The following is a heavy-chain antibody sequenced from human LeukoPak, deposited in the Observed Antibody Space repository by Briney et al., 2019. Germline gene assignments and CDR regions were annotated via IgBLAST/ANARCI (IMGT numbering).Heavy chain of an antibody. Sequence: SETLSLACTVSGGSISSYYWSWIRQPPGKGLEGIGYIYHSGSTYYNPSLKTRVTISVDRSKNQFSLKPNSVTAADTAVYYCARVYSSGSRAFQHWGQGTLVTVSS. CDR1: GGSISSYY. CDR3: ARVYSSGSRAFQH. J-gene: IGHJ1*01. D-gene: IGHD6-19*01. V-gene: IGHV4-59*12. CDR2: IYHSGST.